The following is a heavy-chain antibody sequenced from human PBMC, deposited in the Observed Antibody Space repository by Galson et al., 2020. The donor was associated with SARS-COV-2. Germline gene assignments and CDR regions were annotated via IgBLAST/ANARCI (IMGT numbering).Heavy chain of an antibody. D-gene: IGHD2-2*01. CDR1: GFTFSRYG. Sequence: QASETLSLTCEASGFTFSRYGMHWVRQAPGKGLEWVAVISYDGRNDYYVESVRGRFAISRDNSESKLYLQMNSLRAEDTAVYYCAKDLLGYCSATSCYGGGNWGQGTLVTVSS. J-gene: IGHJ4*02. V-gene: IGHV3-30*18. CDR2: ISYDGRND. CDR3: AKDLLGYCSATSCYGGGN.